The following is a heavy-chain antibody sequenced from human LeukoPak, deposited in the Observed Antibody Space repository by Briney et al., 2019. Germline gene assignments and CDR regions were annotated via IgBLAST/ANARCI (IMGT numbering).Heavy chain of an antibody. CDR3: ARHLSGITGYTYGRGIDY. CDR1: GFTFSNAW. V-gene: IGHV3-7*01. J-gene: IGHJ4*02. D-gene: IGHD5-18*01. Sequence: GGSLRLSCAASGFTFSNAWMSWGRQAPGKGLEWVANIKKDGSEKYYVDSVKGRFTISRDNAKKSLYLQMNSLRAEDTAVYYCARHLSGITGYTYGRGIDYWGQGTLLTVSS. CDR2: IKKDGSEK.